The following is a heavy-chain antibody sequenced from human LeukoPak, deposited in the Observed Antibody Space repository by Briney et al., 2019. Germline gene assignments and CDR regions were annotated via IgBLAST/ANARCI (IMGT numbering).Heavy chain of an antibody. Sequence: SETLSLTCTVSGGSISSHYWSWIRQPPGKGLEWIGYIYYSGSTNYNPSLKSRVTISVDTSKNQFSLKLSSMTAADTAVYYCARLPVDTAMAFDYWGQGTLVTVSS. CDR2: IYYSGST. J-gene: IGHJ4*02. V-gene: IGHV4-59*08. CDR3: ARLPVDTAMAFDY. D-gene: IGHD5-18*01. CDR1: GGSISSHY.